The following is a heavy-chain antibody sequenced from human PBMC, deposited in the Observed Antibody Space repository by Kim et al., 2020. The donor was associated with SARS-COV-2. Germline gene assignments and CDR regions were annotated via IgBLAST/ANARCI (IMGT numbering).Heavy chain of an antibody. CDR1: GGSISRYY. CDR3: ARSLDYSYYMDY. V-gene: IGHV4-59*01. Sequence: SETLSLTCTVSGGSISRYYWSWIRQPPGKGLEWIGYIYNSGSTNYNPSLNSRVTISLDTSKNHFSLKLTSVTAADTAVYFCARSLDYSYYMDYWGKGTTVIVSS. CDR2: IYNSGST. J-gene: IGHJ6*03.